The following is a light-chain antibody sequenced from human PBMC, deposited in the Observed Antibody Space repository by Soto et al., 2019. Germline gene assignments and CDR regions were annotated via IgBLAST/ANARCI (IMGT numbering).Light chain of an antibody. CDR1: SSDVGIYNY. CDR3: SSYTSSSTLVV. CDR2: DVS. J-gene: IGLJ1*01. Sequence: QSALTQPASVSGSPGQSITISCTGTSSDVGIYNYVSWYQQPPGKAPKLMIYDVSNRPSGVSNRFSGSKSGNTASLTISGLQAEDEADYYCSSYTSSSTLVVFGTGTKVTVL. V-gene: IGLV2-14*01.